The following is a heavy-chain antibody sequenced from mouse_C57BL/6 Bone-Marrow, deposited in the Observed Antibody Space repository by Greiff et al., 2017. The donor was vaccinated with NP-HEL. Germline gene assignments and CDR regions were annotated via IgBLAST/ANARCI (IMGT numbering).Heavy chain of an antibody. V-gene: IGHV1-55*01. CDR1: GYTFTSYC. CDR3: ARHSYSNHFYAKNE. D-gene: IGHD2-5*01. Sequence: QVQLQQPGAELVKPGASVKMSCTASGYTFTSYCITWVKQRPGQGLEWIGDIYPGSGSTNYTEKFQSKATLTVDTSSNTAYLQLSSLTSEDSAVYYGARHSYSNHFYAKNEWSQGTSVTVSS. CDR2: IYPGSGST. J-gene: IGHJ4*01.